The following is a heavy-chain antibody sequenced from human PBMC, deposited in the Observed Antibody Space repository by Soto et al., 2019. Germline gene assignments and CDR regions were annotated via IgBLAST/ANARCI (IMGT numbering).Heavy chain of an antibody. V-gene: IGHV1-69*13. CDR3: ATLAVAGTRAGWFDP. J-gene: IGHJ5*02. Sequence: GASVKVSCKASGGTFSSYAISWVRQAPGQRLEWMGGIIPIFGTANYAQKFQGRVTITADESTSTAYMELSSLRSEDTAVYYCATLAVAGTRAGWFDPWGQGTLVTVSS. CDR2: IIPIFGTA. D-gene: IGHD6-19*01. CDR1: GGTFSSYA.